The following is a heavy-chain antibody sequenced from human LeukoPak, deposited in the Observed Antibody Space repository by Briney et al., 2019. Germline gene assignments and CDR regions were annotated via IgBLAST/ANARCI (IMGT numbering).Heavy chain of an antibody. CDR3: ARHLYSGYDLGGNWFDP. CDR2: ISAYNGNI. D-gene: IGHD5-12*01. Sequence: ASVKVSCKASGYTFTSYGISWVRQAPGQGLKWMGWISAYNGNINYAQKLQGRVTMTTDTSTSTAYMELRSLRSDDTAVYYCARHLYSGYDLGGNWFDPWGQGTLVTVSS. V-gene: IGHV1-18*01. J-gene: IGHJ5*02. CDR1: GYTFTSYG.